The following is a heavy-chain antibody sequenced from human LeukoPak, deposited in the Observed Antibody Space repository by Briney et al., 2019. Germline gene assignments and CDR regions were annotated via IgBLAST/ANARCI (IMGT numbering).Heavy chain of an antibody. V-gene: IGHV1-2*02. J-gene: IGHJ4*02. CDR3: TRANFLYCSSTTCLFDY. CDR2: INPNSGDT. Sequence: ASVKVSCKASGYTFTDYYLHWVRQAPGQGFEWMGWINPNSGDTNYAQKFQGRVTMTRDTSISTAHMEMSRLRSDDTAVYYCTRANFLYCSSTTCLFDYWGQGTLVTVSS. CDR1: GYTFTDYY. D-gene: IGHD2-2*01.